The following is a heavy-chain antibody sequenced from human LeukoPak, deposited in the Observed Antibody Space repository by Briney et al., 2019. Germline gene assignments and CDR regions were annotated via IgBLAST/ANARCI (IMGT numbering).Heavy chain of an antibody. D-gene: IGHD5-18*01. Sequence: SETLSLTCPDSGRSISRYYWSWILQPPGKGLDRIGYIYYSRSTNYYPSLKSRLTISVDTSKNQFSLKLSSVTAADTAVYYCAREIEPYSSYDYWGQGTLVTVSS. V-gene: IGHV4-59*01. CDR3: AREIEPYSSYDY. CDR2: IYYSRST. J-gene: IGHJ4*02. CDR1: GRSISRYY.